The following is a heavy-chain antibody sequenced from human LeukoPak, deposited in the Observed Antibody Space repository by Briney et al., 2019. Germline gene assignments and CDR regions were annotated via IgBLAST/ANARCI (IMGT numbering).Heavy chain of an antibody. CDR1: GGSISTSLYY. D-gene: IGHD2-2*01. V-gene: IGHV4-39*01. CDR2: IYYSGRT. CDR3: ARRYCSGADCYGGDSYYYMDV. J-gene: IGHJ6*03. Sequence: SETLSLTCSVSGGSISTSLYYWGWIRQPPGKGLEWIGSIYYSGRTYYNPSLKSRVTISVDTSKNQFSLRLTSVSAADTAVYYCARRYCSGADCYGGDSYYYMDVWGKGTTVTISS.